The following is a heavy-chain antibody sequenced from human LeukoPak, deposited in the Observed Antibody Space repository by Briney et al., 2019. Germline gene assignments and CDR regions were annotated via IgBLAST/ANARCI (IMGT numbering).Heavy chain of an antibody. D-gene: IGHD3-22*01. V-gene: IGHV3-23*01. CDR2: ISGSGYTT. Sequence: PGGSLRLSCVVSGFDFSGFSMNWVRQTPGKGLEWVAPISGSGYTTYYADSVKGRLTISRDNSKNTLYLEMNNLRAEDTAVYYCAKARSGYDYQVEYWGQGTLVTVSS. CDR1: GFDFSGFS. J-gene: IGHJ4*02. CDR3: AKARSGYDYQVEY.